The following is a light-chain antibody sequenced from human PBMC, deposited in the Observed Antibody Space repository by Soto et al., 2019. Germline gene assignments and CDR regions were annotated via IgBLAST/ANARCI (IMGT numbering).Light chain of an antibody. J-gene: IGKJ1*01. CDR2: KAS. CDR3: QQYHEYSKT. Sequence: DIQMTQSPSTLSASVGERVTITCRASQSISSWLAWYQQKPGKAPNLLIYKASTLAGGVPSRFNGSGSGTQFTLSIDSLQPDDFATYYCQQYHEYSKTFGQGTKVDIK. V-gene: IGKV1-5*03. CDR1: QSISSW.